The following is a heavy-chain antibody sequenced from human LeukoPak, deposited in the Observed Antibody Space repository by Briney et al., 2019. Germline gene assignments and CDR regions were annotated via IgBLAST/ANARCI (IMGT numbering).Heavy chain of an antibody. CDR3: ARETSAPQ. CDR1: GFTLSSYE. J-gene: IGHJ1*01. CDR2: ISSSGSTV. Sequence: QPGGSLRLSCAASGFTLSSYEMNWVRQAPGKGLEWVSYISSSGSTVYYADSVKGRFTTSRDNAKNALYLQMNSLRAEDTAVYYCARETSAPQWGQGTLVTVSS. V-gene: IGHV3-48*03. D-gene: IGHD1/OR15-1a*01.